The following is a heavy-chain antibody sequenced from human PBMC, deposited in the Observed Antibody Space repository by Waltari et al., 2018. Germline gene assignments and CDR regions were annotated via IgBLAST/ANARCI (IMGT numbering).Heavy chain of an antibody. V-gene: IGHV4-31*01. D-gene: IGHD1-26*01. Sequence: VSQNQWKGLECIGYTNNTGTTYYNPALKCLVTFSVDTSKNQFSLKLGAVTAADSAVYYCARLQSGSYLRQYFFDHWGPGTLVTVSS. CDR2: TNNTGTT. CDR3: ARLQSGSYLRQYFFDH. J-gene: IGHJ5*02.